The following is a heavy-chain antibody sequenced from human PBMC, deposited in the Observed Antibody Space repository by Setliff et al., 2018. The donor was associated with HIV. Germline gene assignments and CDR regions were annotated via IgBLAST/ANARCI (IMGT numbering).Heavy chain of an antibody. CDR2: IYYSGST. CDR3: ARARITMIVY. J-gene: IGHJ4*02. V-gene: IGHV4-30-4*08. Sequence: SETLSLTCTVSGGSISSGDYYWSWIRQPPGKGLEWIGYIYYSGSTYYNPSLKSRVTISVDTSKNQFSLKLSSVTAADTAVYYCARARITMIVYWGQGTLVTVYS. CDR1: GGSISSGDYY. D-gene: IGHD3-22*01.